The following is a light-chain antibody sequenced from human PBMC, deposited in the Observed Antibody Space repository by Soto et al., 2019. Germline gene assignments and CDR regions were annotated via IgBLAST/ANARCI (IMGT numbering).Light chain of an antibody. Sequence: IVMTQSPATLSVSPGERVTLSCRASQNIYSNIAWYQQRPGQAPRLLIYRASTRATGVPARFSGSGSGTDFTLTISSLQSEDFTFYSCLQYHTLWAFGQGTKVEIK. J-gene: IGKJ1*01. CDR2: RAS. V-gene: IGKV3-15*01. CDR3: LQYHTLWA. CDR1: QNIYSN.